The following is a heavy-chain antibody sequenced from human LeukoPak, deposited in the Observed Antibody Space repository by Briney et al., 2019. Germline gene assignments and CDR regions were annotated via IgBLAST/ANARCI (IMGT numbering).Heavy chain of an antibody. J-gene: IGHJ2*01. CDR3: ARVRGNGWYFDL. Sequence: GGSLRLSCAASGFTFSSFSMNWVRQAPGKGLEWVSYISGSSSIKCYADSVKGRFTISRDNAKNPLYLQINSLRDDDTAVYYCARVRGNGWYFDLWGRGTLVTVSS. D-gene: IGHD4-23*01. CDR2: ISGSSSIK. V-gene: IGHV3-48*02. CDR1: GFTFSSFS.